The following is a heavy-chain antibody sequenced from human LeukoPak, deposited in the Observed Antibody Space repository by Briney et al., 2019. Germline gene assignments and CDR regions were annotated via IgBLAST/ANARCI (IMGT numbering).Heavy chain of an antibody. J-gene: IGHJ4*02. D-gene: IGHD3-16*01. CDR2: INQDGGTR. CDR1: GFTFSNTW. CDR3: ARDMKGNLDY. Sequence: GGSLRLSCAASGFTFSNTWMAWVRQAPGKGLDWVANINQDGGTRQYADSVRGRFTISRDNAKNSLYLEMNSLRAEDTGLYHCARDMKGNLDYWVQGTLVTVSS. V-gene: IGHV3-7*01.